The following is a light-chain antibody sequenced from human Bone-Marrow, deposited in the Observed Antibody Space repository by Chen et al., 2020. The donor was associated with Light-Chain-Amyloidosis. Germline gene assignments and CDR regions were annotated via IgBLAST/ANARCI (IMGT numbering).Light chain of an antibody. J-gene: IGLJ1*01. CDR2: EVT. CDR1: TSDVGGDNH. CDR3: SSYTITNTRV. Sequence: QSALTQPASVSGSPGQSITISCTGTTSDVGGDNHVSWYQQHPDKAPKLMIYEVTNRPSWVPDRFSGSNSDNTASLTISGLQTEDEADYFCSSYTITNTRVFGSGTRVPVL. V-gene: IGLV2-14*01.